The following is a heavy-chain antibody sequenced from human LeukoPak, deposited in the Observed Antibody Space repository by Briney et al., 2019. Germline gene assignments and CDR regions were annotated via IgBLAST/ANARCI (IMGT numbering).Heavy chain of an antibody. CDR2: ISAYNGNT. CDR1: GYTFTSYG. CDR3: ARAPVDVYYYDSSGYCDY. J-gene: IGHJ4*02. Sequence: GASVKVSCKASGYTFTSYGISWVRQAPGQGLEWMGWISAYNGNTNYAQKLQGRVTMTTDTSTSTAYMELRSLRSDDTAVYYCARAPVDVYYYDSSGYCDYWGQGTLVTVSS. V-gene: IGHV1-18*01. D-gene: IGHD3-22*01.